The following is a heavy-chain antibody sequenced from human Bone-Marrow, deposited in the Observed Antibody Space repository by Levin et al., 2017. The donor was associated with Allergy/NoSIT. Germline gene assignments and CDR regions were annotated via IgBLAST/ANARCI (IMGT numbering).Heavy chain of an antibody. Sequence: QAGGSLRLSCAASGLTFSSYGMHWVRQAPGKGLEWVAIISYDGSNEVYADSVKGRFTISRDNSKNTLYLQMSSLRADDTAVYYCARGMTNHYFDYWGQGALVTVSS. V-gene: IGHV3-30*03. CDR2: ISYDGSNE. J-gene: IGHJ4*02. CDR3: ARGMTNHYFDY. CDR1: GLTFSSYG.